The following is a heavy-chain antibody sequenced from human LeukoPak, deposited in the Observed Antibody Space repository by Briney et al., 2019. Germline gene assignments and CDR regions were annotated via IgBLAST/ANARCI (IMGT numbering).Heavy chain of an antibody. V-gene: IGHV4-59*01. Sequence: RTSETLSLTCTVSGGSISSYYWSWIRQPPGKGLEWIGYIYYSGSTNYNPSLKSRVTISVDTSKNQFSLKLSSVTAADTAVYYCAREGSTAAGVDYWGQGTLVTVSS. J-gene: IGHJ4*02. CDR1: GGSISSYY. CDR2: IYYSGST. D-gene: IGHD6-13*01. CDR3: AREGSTAAGVDY.